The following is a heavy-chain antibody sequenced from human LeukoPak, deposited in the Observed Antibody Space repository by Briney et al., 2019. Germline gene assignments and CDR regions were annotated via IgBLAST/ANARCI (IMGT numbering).Heavy chain of an antibody. V-gene: IGHV3-33*08. D-gene: IGHD4-17*01. CDR1: GFTFSSYG. CDR3: ATLPYGDGPDY. CDR2: IWYDGSNR. Sequence: PGRSLRLSWAASGFTFSSYGMHWVRQAPGKGLEWVAVIWYDGSNRYYADSVKGRFTISRDNSKNTLYRQMNSLRAEDTAVYYCATLPYGDGPDYWGQGTLVTVSS. J-gene: IGHJ4*02.